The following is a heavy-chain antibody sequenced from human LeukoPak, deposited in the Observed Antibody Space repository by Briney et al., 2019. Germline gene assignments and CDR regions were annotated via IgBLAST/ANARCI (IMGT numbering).Heavy chain of an antibody. CDR2: ISYDGSNK. CDR1: RFTFSSYG. V-gene: IGHV3-30*18. CDR3: AKEVEMAVFDY. Sequence: GGSLRLSCAASRFTFSSYGMHWVRQAPGKGLEWVAVISYDGSNKYYADSVKGRFTISRDNSKNTLYLQMNSLRAEDTAVYYCAKEVEMAVFDYWGQGTLVTVSS. D-gene: IGHD5-24*01. J-gene: IGHJ4*02.